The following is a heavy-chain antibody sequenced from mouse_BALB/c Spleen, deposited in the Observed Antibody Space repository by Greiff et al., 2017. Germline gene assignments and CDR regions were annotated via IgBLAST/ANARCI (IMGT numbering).Heavy chain of an antibody. CDR2: IWTGGGT. Sequence: QVQLKESGPGLVAPSQSLSITCTVSGFSLTSYDISWIRQPPGKGLEWLGVIWTGGGTNYNSAFMSRLSISKDNSKSQVFLKMNSLQTDDTAIYYCVRHYDYDVGAMDYWGQGTSVTVSS. D-gene: IGHD2-4*01. CDR1: GFSLTSYD. V-gene: IGHV2-9-2*01. CDR3: VRHYDYDVGAMDY. J-gene: IGHJ4*01.